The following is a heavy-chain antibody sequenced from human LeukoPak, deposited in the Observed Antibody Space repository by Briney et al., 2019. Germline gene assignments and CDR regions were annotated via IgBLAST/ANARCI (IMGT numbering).Heavy chain of an antibody. J-gene: IGHJ4*02. CDR1: GGSINSSGYY. Sequence: PSETLSLTCTVSGGSINSSGYYWGWIRQPPGKGLEWIGSHYYTGSTYYNPSLRSRVTMSVDTSKNQFSLKLSSVTAADTAVYYCARGPPGVWFGELSFDYWGQGTLVTVSS. V-gene: IGHV4-39*07. D-gene: IGHD3-10*01. CDR2: HYYTGST. CDR3: ARGPPGVWFGELSFDY.